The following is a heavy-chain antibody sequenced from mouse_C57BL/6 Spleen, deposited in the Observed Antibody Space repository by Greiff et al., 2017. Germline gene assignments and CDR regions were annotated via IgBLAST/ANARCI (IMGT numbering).Heavy chain of an antibody. Sequence: QVQLQQPGAELVMPGASVKLSCKASGYTFTSYWMHWVKQRPGQGLEWIGEIDPSDSDTNYNQKVKGKSTLTVDKSSSTAYMQLSSLTSEDSAVYYCILHYYGSSYGYFDVWGTGTTVTVSS. CDR3: ILHYYGSSYGYFDV. J-gene: IGHJ1*03. D-gene: IGHD1-1*01. CDR2: IDPSDSDT. V-gene: IGHV1-69*01. CDR1: GYTFTSYW.